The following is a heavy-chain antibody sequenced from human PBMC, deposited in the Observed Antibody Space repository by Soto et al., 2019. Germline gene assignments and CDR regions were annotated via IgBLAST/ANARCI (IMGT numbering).Heavy chain of an antibody. CDR2: VFYTGTT. CDR1: RGSISTYY. J-gene: IGHJ4*02. D-gene: IGHD4-17*01. CDR3: ARRYGALFDY. Sequence: SETLSLTCTVSRGSISTYYWNWIRQPPGKGLELLGYVFYTGTTNYNPSLQSRVAISVGAGTDQFSLKLSSVTAADTAVYYCARRYGALFDYWGQGTLVTVSS. V-gene: IGHV4-59*08.